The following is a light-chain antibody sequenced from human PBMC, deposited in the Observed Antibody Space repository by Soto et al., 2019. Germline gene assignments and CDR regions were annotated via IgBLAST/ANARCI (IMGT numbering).Light chain of an antibody. CDR3: QQYGSSPWT. V-gene: IGKV3-20*01. CDR1: QSVTSSY. Sequence: EIMLTQSPGTLSLSPGERATLSCRASQSVTSSYLAWYQQKPGQAPRLLIFGASSRAAAIPDRFSGSGSGTDFTLIISRLEAKDFAVYYCQQYGSSPWTFGQGTKVEIK. J-gene: IGKJ1*01. CDR2: GAS.